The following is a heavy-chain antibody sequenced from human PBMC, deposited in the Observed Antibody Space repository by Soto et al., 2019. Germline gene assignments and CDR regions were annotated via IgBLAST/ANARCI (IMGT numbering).Heavy chain of an antibody. CDR3: AKDCGYEMTHAFDV. Sequence: EVQLLDSGGGLVQPGGSLRLSCAASGFHFSTYAMSWVRQAPGKGLEWVSALTGNGDRTYYADSVKGRYTISRDNSKNTLYLQLTSLTAEDTAVHYCAKDCGYEMTHAFDVWGQGAVVTVSS. CDR2: LTGNGDRT. J-gene: IGHJ3*01. D-gene: IGHD5-12*01. CDR1: GFHFSTYA. V-gene: IGHV3-23*01.